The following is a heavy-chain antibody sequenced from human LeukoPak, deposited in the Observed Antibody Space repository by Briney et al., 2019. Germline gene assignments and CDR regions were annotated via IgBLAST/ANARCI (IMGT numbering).Heavy chain of an antibody. CDR3: ASLNYYDSSGYSGAYYYFDY. J-gene: IGHJ4*02. Sequence: PSETLSLTCTVSGGSISSSSYYWGWIRQPPGKGLEWIGCIYYRGSTYYNPYLKSRVTISVDTSKNQVSLKLSSVTAADTAVYYCASLNYYDSSGYSGAYYYFDYWGQGTLVTVSS. CDR1: GGSISSSSYY. V-gene: IGHV4-39*01. CDR2: IYYRGST. D-gene: IGHD3-22*01.